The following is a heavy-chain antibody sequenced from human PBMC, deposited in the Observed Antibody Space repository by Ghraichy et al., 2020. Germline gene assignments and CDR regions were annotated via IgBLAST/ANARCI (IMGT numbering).Heavy chain of an antibody. Sequence: GGSLRLSCATSGFTFRTAGMHWVRQAPGKGLEWAAFIRSDGIETQYESAVKGRCTISRDNSKDNVYLQMNSLTVEDTATYYCVGDGPHYDLHYWGQGTLVTVS. D-gene: IGHD3-22*01. CDR1: GFTFRTAG. J-gene: IGHJ4*02. CDR3: VGDGPHYDLHY. V-gene: IGHV3-30*02. CDR2: IRSDGIET.